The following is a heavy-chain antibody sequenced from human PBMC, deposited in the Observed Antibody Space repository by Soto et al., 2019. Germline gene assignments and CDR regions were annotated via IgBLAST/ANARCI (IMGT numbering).Heavy chain of an antibody. D-gene: IGHD2-15*01. J-gene: IGHJ6*02. Sequence: PGESLKISCKGSGYSFTSYWISWVRQMPGKGLEWMGRIDPSDSYTNYSPSFQGHVTTSADKSISTAYLQWSSLKASDTAMYYCARQRKLLNGMDVWGQGTTVTVSS. CDR2: IDPSDSYT. V-gene: IGHV5-10-1*01. CDR3: ARQRKLLNGMDV. CDR1: GYSFTSYW.